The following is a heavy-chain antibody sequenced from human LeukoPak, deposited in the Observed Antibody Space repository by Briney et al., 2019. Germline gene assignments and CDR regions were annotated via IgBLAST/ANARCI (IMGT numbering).Heavy chain of an antibody. D-gene: IGHD5-24*01. V-gene: IGHV4-34*01. CDR2: INPRGST. CDR1: GGSFSGYY. CDR3: ARRRLGYYFDD. J-gene: IGHJ4*02. Sequence: SETLPLTCGVYGGSFSGYYWSWIRQPPGTGLEWIGEINPRGSTNYNPSLKSRVTLSADTSKNQFSLTLNSVTAADTAVYYCARRRLGYYFDDWGQGTLVTVSS.